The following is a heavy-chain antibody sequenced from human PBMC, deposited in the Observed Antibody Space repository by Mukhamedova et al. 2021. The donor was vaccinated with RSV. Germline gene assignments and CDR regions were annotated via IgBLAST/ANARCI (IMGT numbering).Heavy chain of an antibody. V-gene: IGHV4-34*01. J-gene: IGHJ4*02. Sequence: EINHSGSTNYNPSLKSRVTISVDTSKNQFSLKLSSVTAADTAVYYCAGEIAARTRAYDYWGQGTLVTVSS. CDR3: AGEIAARTRAYDY. CDR2: INHSGST. D-gene: IGHD6-6*01.